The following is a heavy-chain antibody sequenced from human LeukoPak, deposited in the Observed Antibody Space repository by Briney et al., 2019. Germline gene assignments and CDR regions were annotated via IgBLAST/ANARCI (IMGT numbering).Heavy chain of an antibody. CDR1: GYSFTSYW. Sequence: GESLKISCKGSGYSFTSYWIGWVRQMSGKGLEWMGIIYPGDSDTRYSPSFQGQVTISADKPISTAYLQWSSLKALDTAMYYCARLDSSSNRPDYWGQGTLVTVSS. CDR2: IYPGDSDT. CDR3: ARLDSSSNRPDY. J-gene: IGHJ4*02. D-gene: IGHD6-6*01. V-gene: IGHV5-51*01.